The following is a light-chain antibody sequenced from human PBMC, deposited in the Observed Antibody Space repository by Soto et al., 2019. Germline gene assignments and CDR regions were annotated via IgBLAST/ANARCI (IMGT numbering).Light chain of an antibody. J-gene: IGKJ3*01. CDR1: QSISSY. CDR2: KAS. Sequence: DIQMTQSTSSLSASFGGRVTITCRSSQSISSYLNWYQQRPGKAPKLLIYKASSLESGVPTRFSGSGSGTDFTLTISSMQPEDFATYYCQQYNSYVFGPGTKVDIK. CDR3: QQYNSYV. V-gene: IGKV1-5*03.